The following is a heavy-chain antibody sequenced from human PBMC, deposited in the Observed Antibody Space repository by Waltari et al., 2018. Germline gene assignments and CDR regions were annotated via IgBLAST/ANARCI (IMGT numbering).Heavy chain of an antibody. CDR3: ARGGTIFGVVITWDY. J-gene: IGHJ4*02. V-gene: IGHV3-7*01. CDR2: IKQDGSEK. Sequence: EVQLVESGGGLVQPGGSLRLSCAASGFTFSSYWMSWVRQAPGKGLEWVANIKQDGSEKYYVDSVKGRFTISRDNAKNSLYLQMNSLRAEDTAVYYCARGGTIFGVVITWDYWGQGTLVTVSS. D-gene: IGHD3-3*01. CDR1: GFTFSSYW.